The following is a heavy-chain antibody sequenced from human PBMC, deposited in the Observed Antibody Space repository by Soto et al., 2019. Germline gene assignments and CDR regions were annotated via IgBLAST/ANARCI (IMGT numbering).Heavy chain of an antibody. V-gene: IGHV3-30*18. J-gene: IGHJ4*02. Sequence: AGSMRLSCAASGFTFSSYGMHWVRQAPGKGLEWVAVISYDGSNKYYADSVKGRFTISRDNSKNTLYLQMNSLRAEDTAVYYCAKVPFRMIVVSYYFDYWGQGTLVTV. CDR2: ISYDGSNK. CDR3: AKVPFRMIVVSYYFDY. CDR1: GFTFSSYG. D-gene: IGHD3-22*01.